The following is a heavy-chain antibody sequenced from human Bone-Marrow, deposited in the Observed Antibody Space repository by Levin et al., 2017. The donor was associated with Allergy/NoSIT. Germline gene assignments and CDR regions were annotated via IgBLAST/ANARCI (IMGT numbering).Heavy chain of an antibody. CDR2: MNPNSGDT. D-gene: IGHD2-15*01. CDR3: ARGREDIISTAYANWFDP. V-gene: IGHV1-8*02. J-gene: IGHJ5*02. Sequence: ASVKVSCVTSGYTFTNSDIHWVRQAPGQGLEWMGWMNPNSGDTSSAHKFQGRLMMTRDISMSTAYMELTGLRSEDTAVYYCARGREDIISTAYANWFDPWGQGTLVTVSS. CDR1: GYTFTNSD.